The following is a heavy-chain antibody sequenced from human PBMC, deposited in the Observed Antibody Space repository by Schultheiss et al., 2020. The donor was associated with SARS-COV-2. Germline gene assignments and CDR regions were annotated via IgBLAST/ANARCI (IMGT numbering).Heavy chain of an antibody. CDR2: ISSGSSYI. CDR1: GFTFSNYG. J-gene: IGHJ4*02. V-gene: IGHV3-21*01. D-gene: IGHD1-26*01. Sequence: GGSLRLSCAASGFTFSNYGMHWVRQAPGKGLEWVSSISSGSSYIYYADSVKGRFTISRDNAKNSLYLQMNSLRAEDTAVYYCAREYVGATWTEIDYWGQGTLVTVSS. CDR3: AREYVGATWTEIDY.